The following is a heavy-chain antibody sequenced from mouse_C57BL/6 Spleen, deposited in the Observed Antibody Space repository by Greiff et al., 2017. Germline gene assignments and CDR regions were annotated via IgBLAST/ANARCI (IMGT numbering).Heavy chain of an antibody. V-gene: IGHV1-63*01. Sequence: VKLMESGAELVRPGTSVKMSCKASGYTFTNYWIGWAKQRPGHGLEWIGDIYPGGGYTNYNEKFKGKATLTADKSSSTAYMQFSRLTSEDSAIYYCARKEGDWSFAYWGQGTLVTVSA. CDR1: GYTFTNYW. D-gene: IGHD3-3*01. CDR3: ARKEGDWSFAY. CDR2: IYPGGGYT. J-gene: IGHJ3*01.